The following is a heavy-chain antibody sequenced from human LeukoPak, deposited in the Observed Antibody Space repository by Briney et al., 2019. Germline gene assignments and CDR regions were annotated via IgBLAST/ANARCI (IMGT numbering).Heavy chain of an antibody. CDR3: ARVGPHDRCCSGGSCYSPPFDY. D-gene: IGHD2-15*01. V-gene: IGHV5-51*01. CDR2: IYPGDSDT. J-gene: IGHJ4*02. CDR1: GYSFTSYW. Sequence: GEPLKISCKGSGYSFTSYWIGWVRQMPGKGLEWLGIIYPGDSDTRYSPSFQGQVTISADKSISTAYLQWSSLKASDTAMYYCARVGPHDRCCSGGSCYSPPFDYWGQGTLVTVSS.